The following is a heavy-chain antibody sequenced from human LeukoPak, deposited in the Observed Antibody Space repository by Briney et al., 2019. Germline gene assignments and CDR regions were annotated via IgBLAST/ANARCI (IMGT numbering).Heavy chain of an antibody. CDR2: IKQDGSEK. CDR1: GGSISSYY. V-gene: IGHV3-7*01. J-gene: IGHJ6*03. CDR3: ARDRYVGDYYYYYMDV. D-gene: IGHD3-16*01. Sequence: ETLSLTCTVSGGSISSYYWSWIRQPPGKGLEWVANIKQDGSEKYYVDSVKGRFTISRDNAKNSLYLQMNSLRAEGTAVYYCARDRYVGDYYYYYMDVWGKGTTVTVSS.